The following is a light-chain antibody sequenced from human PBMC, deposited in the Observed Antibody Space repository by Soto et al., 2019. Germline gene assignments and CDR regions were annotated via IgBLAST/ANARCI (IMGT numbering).Light chain of an antibody. V-gene: IGKV3-15*01. CDR1: QSVTSK. Sequence: EIVMTQSPATLSVSPGQRATLSCRASQSVTSKLAWYQQKPGQPPRLLIYSASARVTGVPARFSGSGSGTEFTLTINSLQSEDFAVYYCQQSYNWPRTFGQGTKVELK. CDR3: QQSYNWPRT. J-gene: IGKJ1*01. CDR2: SAS.